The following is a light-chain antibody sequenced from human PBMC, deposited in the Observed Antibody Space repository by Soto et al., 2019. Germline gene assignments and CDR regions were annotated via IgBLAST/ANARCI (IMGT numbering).Light chain of an antibody. CDR3: SSYTTNSALV. CDR2: EVS. Sequence: QSALTQPASVSGSPGQSITISCTGTSSDVGGYDYVSWYQHHPCKVPKLIIYEVSKRPSGVSHRFSGSKSGNTASLTISGLQTEDEADYYCSSYTTNSALVFGGGTKLTVL. J-gene: IGLJ2*01. CDR1: SSDVGGYDY. V-gene: IGLV2-14*01.